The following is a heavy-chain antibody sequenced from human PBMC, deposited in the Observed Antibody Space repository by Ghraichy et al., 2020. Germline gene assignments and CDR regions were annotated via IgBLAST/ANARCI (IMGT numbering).Heavy chain of an antibody. V-gene: IGHV3-15*01. D-gene: IGHD6-13*01. Sequence: GGSLRLTCAASGFTFSNAWMSWVRQAPGKGLEWVGRIKSKTDGGTKDYAAPVKGRFTISRDDSKNTLYLQMNSLKTEDTAVYYCTTSYSSSWYVSDYWGQGTLVTVSS. J-gene: IGHJ4*02. CDR3: TTSYSSSWYVSDY. CDR2: IKSKTDGGTK. CDR1: GFTFSNAW.